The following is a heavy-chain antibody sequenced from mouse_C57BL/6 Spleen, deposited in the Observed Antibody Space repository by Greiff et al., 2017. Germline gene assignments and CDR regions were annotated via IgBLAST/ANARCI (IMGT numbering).Heavy chain of an antibody. Sequence: QVQLQQPGAELVRPGSSVKLSCKASGYTFTSYWMDWVKQRPGQGLEWIGNIYPSDSETHYNQQFKDKATLTVDKSSSTADMQLSSLTSEDAAVYCCASRTGTFAYWAKGLWSLSLQ. V-gene: IGHV1-61*01. CDR3: ASRTGTFAY. CDR2: IYPSDSET. CDR1: GYTFTSYW. J-gene: IGHJ3*01. D-gene: IGHD4-1*01.